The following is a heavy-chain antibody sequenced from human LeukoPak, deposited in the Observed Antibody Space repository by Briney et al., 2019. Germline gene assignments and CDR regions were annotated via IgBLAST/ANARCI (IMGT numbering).Heavy chain of an antibody. J-gene: IGHJ5*02. CDR1: GYTFTSYD. CDR3: ARGQGVTYYDFWSGYPKWFDP. Sequence: ASVKVSCKASGYTFTSYDINWVRQATGQGLEWMGWMNPNSGNTGYAQKFQGRVTITRNTSISTAYMELSSLRSEDTAVYYCARGQGVTYYDFWSGYPKWFDPWGQGTLVTVSS. V-gene: IGHV1-8*03. CDR2: MNPNSGNT. D-gene: IGHD3-3*01.